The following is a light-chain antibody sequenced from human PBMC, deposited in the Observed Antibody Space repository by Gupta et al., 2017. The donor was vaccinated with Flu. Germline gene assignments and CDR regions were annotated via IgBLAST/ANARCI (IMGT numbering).Light chain of an antibody. CDR1: SSDVGGYDY. Sequence: QSALTHPASVSGSPGQPITISCTGTSSDVGGYDYVSCYQQHPGKPPKLMLFEISRRPAVISDRFSGSESGNTAALTISGRLADDEALYYCSSYSNTNTVVVFGGGTKLTVL. V-gene: IGLV2-14*01. J-gene: IGLJ2*01. CDR2: EIS. CDR3: SSYSNTNTVVV.